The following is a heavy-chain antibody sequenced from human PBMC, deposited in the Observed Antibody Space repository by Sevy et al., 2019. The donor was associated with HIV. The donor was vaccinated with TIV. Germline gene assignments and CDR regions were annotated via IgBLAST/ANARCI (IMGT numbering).Heavy chain of an antibody. CDR1: GFTFSAYG. CDR3: AREGVPAANGMDV. D-gene: IGHD2-2*01. Sequence: EGSLRLSCAAYGFTFSAYGMHWVRQAPGKGLEWVAYIWYDGSKKYYADSVKGRFTISRDNSKNTLYVQMNSLRAEDTTVYYCAREGVPAANGMDVWGQGTTVTVSS. V-gene: IGHV3-33*01. J-gene: IGHJ6*02. CDR2: IWYDGSKK.